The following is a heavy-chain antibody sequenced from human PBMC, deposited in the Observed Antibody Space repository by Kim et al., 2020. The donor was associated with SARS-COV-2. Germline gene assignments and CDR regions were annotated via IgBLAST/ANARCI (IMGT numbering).Heavy chain of an antibody. V-gene: IGHV3-30*18. Sequence: GGSLRLSCAASGFTFSSYGMHWVRQSPGKGLEWVAVISYDGSNKYYADSVKGRFTISRDNSKNTLYLQMNSLRAEDTAVYYCAKDRRIAVAGKEVGAFDIWGPGTMVTVSS. J-gene: IGHJ3*02. CDR1: GFTFSSYG. D-gene: IGHD6-19*01. CDR2: ISYDGSNK. CDR3: AKDRRIAVAGKEVGAFDI.